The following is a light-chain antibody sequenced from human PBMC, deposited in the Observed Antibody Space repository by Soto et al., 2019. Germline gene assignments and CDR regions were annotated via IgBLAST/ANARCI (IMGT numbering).Light chain of an antibody. CDR3: QQYNSYSYT. J-gene: IGKJ2*01. CDR1: QSISSW. CDR2: DAS. Sequence: DIQMTQSPSTLSASVGDRVTIPCRASQSISSWLAWYQQKPGKAPNLLIYDASTLESGVPSRFSGSGSGTEFTLTISSLKPDDFATYYCQQYNSYSYTFGQGTKLEIK. V-gene: IGKV1-5*01.